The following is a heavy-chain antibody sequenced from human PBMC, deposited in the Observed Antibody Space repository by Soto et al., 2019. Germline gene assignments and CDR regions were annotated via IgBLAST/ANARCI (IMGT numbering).Heavy chain of an antibody. CDR2: ISSSSSTI. CDR1: GFIFSSYS. J-gene: IGHJ5*02. D-gene: IGHD5-12*01. Sequence: EVQLVESGGGLVQPGGSLRLSCAASGFIFSSYSMNWVRQAPGKGLEWVSYISSSSSTIYYTDSVKGRFTISRDNAKNALYLHMNSLRDEDTAGYYCARGGGGYNSWGQGTLVTVSS. V-gene: IGHV3-48*02. CDR3: ARGGGGYNS.